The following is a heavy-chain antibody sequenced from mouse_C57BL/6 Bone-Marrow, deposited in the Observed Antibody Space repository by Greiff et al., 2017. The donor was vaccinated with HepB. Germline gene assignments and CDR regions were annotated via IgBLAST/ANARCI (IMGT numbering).Heavy chain of an antibody. J-gene: IGHJ1*03. CDR2: IWTGGGT. CDR1: GFSLTSYA. V-gene: IGHV2-9-1*01. D-gene: IGHD1-1*01. CDR3: ARNWAYDYGSKGYWYFDV. Sequence: QVQLQQSGPGLVAPSQSLSITCTVSGFSLTSYAISWVRQPPGKGLEWLGVIWTGGGTNYNSALKSRLSISKDNSKSQVFLKMNSLQTDDTARYYCARNWAYDYGSKGYWYFDVWGTGTTVTVSS.